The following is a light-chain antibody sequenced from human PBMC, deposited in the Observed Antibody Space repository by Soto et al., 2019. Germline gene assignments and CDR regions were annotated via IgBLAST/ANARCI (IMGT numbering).Light chain of an antibody. CDR2: KTS. CDR1: TGAVTSDYY. J-gene: IGLJ3*02. CDR3: ALLYRGSWV. V-gene: IGLV7-43*01. Sequence: QTVVTQEPSLTVSPGGTVTLTCALTTGAVTSDYYPNWFQRKPGQAHRTLIYKTSNKHSWTPARFSGSLLGGKAALTLSGVQPEDEVDYYCALLYRGSWVFGGGTKVTVL.